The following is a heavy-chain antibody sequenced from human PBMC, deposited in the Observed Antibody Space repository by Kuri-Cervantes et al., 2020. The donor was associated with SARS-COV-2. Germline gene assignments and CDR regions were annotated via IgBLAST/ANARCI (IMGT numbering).Heavy chain of an antibody. J-gene: IGHJ4*02. CDR3: AKVHAYFDWLSNFDY. CDR2: INSDGSST. D-gene: IGHD3-9*01. Sequence: GESLKISCVASGFTFSSYWMHWVRQAPGKGLVWVSRINSDGSSTSYADSVKGRFTISRDNSKNTLYLQMNSLRAEDTAVYYCAKVHAYFDWLSNFDYWGQGTLVTVSS. V-gene: IGHV3-74*01. CDR1: GFTFSSYW.